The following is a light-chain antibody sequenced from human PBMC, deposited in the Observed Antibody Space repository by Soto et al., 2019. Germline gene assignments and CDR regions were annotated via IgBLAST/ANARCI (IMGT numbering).Light chain of an antibody. Sequence: EIQMTQSPASLSASAGERATLSCRASQSVGSYLDWYQQKPGQAPRLLIYGASTRDSGIPARFSGSGSGTEFTLTISSLQSEDFASYYCQQYNSWPRTFGQGTKVDIK. CDR3: QQYNSWPRT. CDR2: GAS. CDR1: QSVGSY. V-gene: IGKV3-15*01. J-gene: IGKJ1*01.